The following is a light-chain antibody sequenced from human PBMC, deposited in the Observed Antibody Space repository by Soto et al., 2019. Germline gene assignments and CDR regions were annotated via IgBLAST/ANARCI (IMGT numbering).Light chain of an antibody. CDR2: AAS. CDR3: QQYKDWPLA. V-gene: IGKV3-15*01. CDR1: QSVTTN. J-gene: IGKJ4*01. Sequence: IVMTQSPATLSVSPGERATLSCRASQSVTTNLAWYQQKPGQAPRLLIYAASTRATGIPARFSGSGSGTEFTFTITSLQYEDFAFYFCQQYKDWPLAFGGGTKVEI.